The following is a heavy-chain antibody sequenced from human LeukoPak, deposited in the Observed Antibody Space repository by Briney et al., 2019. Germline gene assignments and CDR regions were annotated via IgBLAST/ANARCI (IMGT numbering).Heavy chain of an antibody. Sequence: SETLSLTCTVSGGSISSYYWSWIRQPPGKGLEWIGYIYYSGSTNYNPSLKSRVTISVDTSKNQFSLKLSSVTAADTAVYYCARHSGGYSYGLHYFDYWGQGTLVTVSS. CDR3: ARHSGGYSYGLHYFDY. D-gene: IGHD5-18*01. V-gene: IGHV4-59*08. J-gene: IGHJ4*02. CDR1: GGSISSYY. CDR2: IYYSGST.